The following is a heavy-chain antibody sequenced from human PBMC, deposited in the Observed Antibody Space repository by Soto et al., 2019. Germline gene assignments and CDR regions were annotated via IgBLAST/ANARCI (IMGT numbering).Heavy chain of an antibody. D-gene: IGHD2-2*01. J-gene: IGHJ6*02. CDR1: GGSISSYY. V-gene: IGHV4-59*01. CDR2: IYYSGST. CDR3: ARVAPREYGSTSRGGYYGMDV. Sequence: PSETLSLTCTVSGGSISSYYWSWIRQPPGKGLEGIGYIYYSGSTNYNPSLKSRVTISVDTSKNQFSLKLSSVTAADTAVYYCARVAPREYGSTSRGGYYGMDVWGQGTTVTVSS.